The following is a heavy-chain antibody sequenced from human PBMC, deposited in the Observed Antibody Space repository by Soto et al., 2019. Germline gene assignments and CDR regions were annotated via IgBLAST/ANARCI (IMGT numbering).Heavy chain of an antibody. V-gene: IGHV3-15*07. CDR2: IKSKTDGGTT. J-gene: IGHJ4*02. D-gene: IGHD3-3*01. Sequence: PGGSLRLSCAASGFTFSNAWMNWVRQAPGKGLEWVGRIKSKTDGGTTDYAAPVKGRFTISRDDSKNTLYLQMNSLKTEDTAVYYCTTELRFLEWLPHDYWGQGTLVTVSS. CDR1: GFTFSNAW. CDR3: TTELRFLEWLPHDY.